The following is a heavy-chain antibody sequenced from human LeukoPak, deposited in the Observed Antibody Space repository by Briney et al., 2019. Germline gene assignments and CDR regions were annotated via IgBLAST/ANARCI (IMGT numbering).Heavy chain of an antibody. CDR2: IYYSGST. J-gene: IGHJ4*02. CDR3: ATSIAAAGTPDLDY. Sequence: PPETLSLTCTVSGGSVSSGSYYWSWIRQPPGKGLEWIGYIYYSGSTNYNPSLKSRVTISVDTSKNQFSLKLSSVTAADTAVYYCATSIAAAGTPDLDYWGQGTLVTVSS. CDR1: GGSVSSGSYY. V-gene: IGHV4-61*01. D-gene: IGHD6-13*01.